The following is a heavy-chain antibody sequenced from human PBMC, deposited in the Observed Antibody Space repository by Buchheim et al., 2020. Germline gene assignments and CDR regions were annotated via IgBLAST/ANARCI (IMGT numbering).Heavy chain of an antibody. V-gene: IGHV3-30*18. D-gene: IGHD4-23*01. CDR3: AKDGRVNAFDI. Sequence: QVQLVESGGGVVQPGRSLRLSCAASGFTFSSYGMHWVRQAPGKGLEWVAVISYNGSNKYYADSVKGRFTISRDNSKNTLYLQMNSLRAEDTAVYHCAKDGRVNAFDIWGQGT. CDR2: ISYNGSNK. CDR1: GFTFSSYG. J-gene: IGHJ3*02.